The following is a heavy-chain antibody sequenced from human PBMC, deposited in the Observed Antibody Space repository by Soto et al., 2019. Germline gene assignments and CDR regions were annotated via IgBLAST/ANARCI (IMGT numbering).Heavy chain of an antibody. CDR3: ARVGYYDFWSGYYHNWFDP. CDR1: GYTFTSYG. V-gene: IGHV1-18*01. D-gene: IGHD3-3*01. CDR2: ISAYNGNT. Sequence: QVQLVQSGAEVKKPGASVKVSCKASGYTFTSYGISWVRQAPGQGLEWMGWISAYNGNTNYAQKLQGRVTMTTDTSTSTANMELRSLRSDDTAVYYCARVGYYDFWSGYYHNWFDPWGQGTLVTVSS. J-gene: IGHJ5*02.